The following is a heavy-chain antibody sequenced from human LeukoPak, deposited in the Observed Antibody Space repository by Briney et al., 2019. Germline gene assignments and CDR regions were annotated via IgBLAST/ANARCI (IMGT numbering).Heavy chain of an antibody. Sequence: GGSLRPSCAASGFTFTNAWMNWVRQAPGKGLEWVGRIKSKADGETIDYAAPVKGRFTFSRDDSKNMLYLQMNSLKSEDTAVYYCSTLTSRGLSDSWGQGTLVTVPS. J-gene: IGHJ4*02. CDR1: GFTFTNAW. CDR3: STLTSRGLSDS. CDR2: IKSKADGETI. D-gene: IGHD1-20*01. V-gene: IGHV3-15*07.